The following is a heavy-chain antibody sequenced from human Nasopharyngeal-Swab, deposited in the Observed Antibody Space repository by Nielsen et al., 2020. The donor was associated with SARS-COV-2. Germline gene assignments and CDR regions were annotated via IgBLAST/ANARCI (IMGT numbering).Heavy chain of an antibody. D-gene: IGHD6-13*01. Sequence: GGSLRLSCAASGFTFSSYGMHWVRQAPGKGLEWVAVISYDGSNKYYADSVKGRFTISRDNSKNTLYLQMNSLRAEDTAVYYCARDPAGYSSSWYDAFDIWGRGTMVTVSS. V-gene: IGHV3-30*03. CDR1: GFTFSSYG. CDR3: ARDPAGYSSSWYDAFDI. CDR2: ISYDGSNK. J-gene: IGHJ3*02.